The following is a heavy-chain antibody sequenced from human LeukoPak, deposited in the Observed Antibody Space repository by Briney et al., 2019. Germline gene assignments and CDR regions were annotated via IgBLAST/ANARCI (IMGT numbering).Heavy chain of an antibody. CDR1: GYTYTNYY. CDR3: AREKLGVYDCSGYTKDY. CDR2: IYPSGGVT. D-gene: IGHD3-22*01. V-gene: IGHV1-46*01. J-gene: IGHJ4*02. Sequence: ASVKVSCKTTGYTYTNYYMHGVRQAPGQGPEWMGIIYPSGGVTSYAQKFQGRVTMTRDTSTSTVYMELSSLRSEDTAVYYCAREKLGVYDCSGYTKDYWGQGPLVTVSS.